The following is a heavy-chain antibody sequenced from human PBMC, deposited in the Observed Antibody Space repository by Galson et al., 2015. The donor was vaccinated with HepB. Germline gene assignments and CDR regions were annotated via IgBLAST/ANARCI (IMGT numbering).Heavy chain of an antibody. J-gene: IGHJ2*01. CDR1: GFTFSSYG. CDR3: ARDATTVTTHPGDFDL. Sequence: SLRLSCAASGFTFSSYGMHWVRQAPGKGLEWVAVIWYDGSNKYYADSVKGRFTISRDNSKNTLYLQMNSLRAEDTAVYYCARDATTVTTHPGDFDLWGRGTLVTVSS. V-gene: IGHV3-33*01. CDR2: IWYDGSNK. D-gene: IGHD4-17*01.